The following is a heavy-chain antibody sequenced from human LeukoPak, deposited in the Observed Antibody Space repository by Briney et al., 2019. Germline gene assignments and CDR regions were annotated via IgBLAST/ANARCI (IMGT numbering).Heavy chain of an antibody. J-gene: IGHJ4*02. D-gene: IGHD3-16*01. Sequence: GGSLRLSCTGSGFTFSSYSMNWVRQAPGKGLEWVSSISSSSSYRYYEESVKGRFSISRDNSKNTLYLQMNSLRVEDTAVYYCAKRGEDNTYYVDYWGQGTLVTVSS. CDR1: GFTFSSYS. CDR3: AKRGEDNTYYVDY. CDR2: ISSSSSYR. V-gene: IGHV3-21*01.